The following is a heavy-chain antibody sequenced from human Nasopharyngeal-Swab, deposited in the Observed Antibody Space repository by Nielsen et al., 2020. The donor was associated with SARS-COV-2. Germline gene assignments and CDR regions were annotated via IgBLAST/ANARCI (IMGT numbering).Heavy chain of an antibody. J-gene: IGHJ6*02. V-gene: IGHV4-4*06. CDR3: ARGGRHGCSSANRPCAIDV. CDR2: TRHSGSG. Sequence: RRRTGSAVVGFGETRHSGSGNYKPSLNSRVSMSVDASKNQFSLKLDSVTAADTAVYYCARGGRHGCSSANRPCAIDVWGQGATVTVSS. D-gene: IGHD2-2*01.